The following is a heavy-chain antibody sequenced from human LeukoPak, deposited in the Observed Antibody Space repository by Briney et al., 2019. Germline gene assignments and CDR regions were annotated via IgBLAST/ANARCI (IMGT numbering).Heavy chain of an antibody. Sequence: GGSLRPSCAASGFTFSSYSMNWVRQAPGKGLEWVSSISSISSNIYYADSVKGRFTISRDNARNSLYLQMNSLRAEDTAVYCCARIDGYNYYPGFDYWGEGTLVTVSS. J-gene: IGHJ4*02. CDR3: ARIDGYNYYPGFDY. CDR1: GFTFSSYS. CDR2: ISSISSNI. D-gene: IGHD5-24*01. V-gene: IGHV3-21*01.